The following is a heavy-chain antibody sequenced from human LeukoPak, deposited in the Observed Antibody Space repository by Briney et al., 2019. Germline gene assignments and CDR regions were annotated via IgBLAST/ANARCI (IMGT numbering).Heavy chain of an antibody. V-gene: IGHV4-4*07. Sequence: SKTLSLTCTVSGGSINNYYWSWIRQPAGKGLEWIGRIYTRGSTNYNPSLKSRVTMSVDTSKNQFSLKLSSVTAADTAVYYCARGRYCSADICSGGDAFDIWGQGTMVSVSS. CDR3: ARGRYCSADICSGGDAFDI. CDR2: IYTRGST. CDR1: GGSINNYY. J-gene: IGHJ3*02. D-gene: IGHD2-15*01.